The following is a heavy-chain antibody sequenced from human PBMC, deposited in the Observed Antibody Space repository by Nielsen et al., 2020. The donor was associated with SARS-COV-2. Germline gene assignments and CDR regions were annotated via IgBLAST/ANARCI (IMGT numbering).Heavy chain of an antibody. D-gene: IGHD6-13*01. J-gene: IGHJ4*02. CDR1: GGSISSGGYY. CDR2: IYYSGST. Sequence: LRLSCTVSGGSISSGGYYWSWIRQHPGKGLEWIGYIYYSGSTYYNPSLKSRVTISVDTSKNQFSLKLSSVTAADTAVYYCARLVAAASVDWGQGTLVTVSS. CDR3: ARLVAAASVD. V-gene: IGHV4-31*03.